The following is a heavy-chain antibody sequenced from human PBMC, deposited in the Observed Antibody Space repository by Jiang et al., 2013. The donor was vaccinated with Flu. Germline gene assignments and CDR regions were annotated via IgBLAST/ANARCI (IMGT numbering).Heavy chain of an antibody. CDR2: ISGSGGSA. J-gene: IGHJ4*02. V-gene: IGHV3-23*01. Sequence: EWVSAISGSGGSAYYADSVKGRFTISRDNSKNTLYLQMNSLRAEDTAVYYCAKHSYIVVVVAALEYWGQGTLVTVSS. D-gene: IGHD2-15*01. CDR3: AKHSYIVVVVAALEY.